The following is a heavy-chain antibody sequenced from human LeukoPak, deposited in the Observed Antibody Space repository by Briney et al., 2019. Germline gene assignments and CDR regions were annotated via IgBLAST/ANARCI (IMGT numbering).Heavy chain of an antibody. CDR2: ISGSGGST. Sequence: GGSLRLSCAASGFTFSSYAMSWVRQAPGNGLEWVSAISGSGGSTYYADSVKGRFTISRDNSKNTLYLQMNSLRAEDTAVYYCAKDSGVLRFLESWGQGTLVTVSS. CDR3: AKDSGVLRFLES. CDR1: GFTFSSYA. D-gene: IGHD3-3*01. J-gene: IGHJ5*02. V-gene: IGHV3-23*01.